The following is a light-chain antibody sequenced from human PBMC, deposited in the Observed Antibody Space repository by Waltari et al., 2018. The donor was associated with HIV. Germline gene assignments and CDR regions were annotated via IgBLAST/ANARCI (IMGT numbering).Light chain of an antibody. J-gene: IGKJ2*01. CDR2: LGS. Sequence: EIVMTQSPLSLPVTPGEPASISCSSSPSLLHNNGNNFLDWYLQKPGQSPQLLIYLGSSRASGVPDRFSGRGSGTDFTLNISRVEAEDVGVYYCMQALQTPPTFGQGTKLEIK. CDR3: MQALQTPPT. CDR1: PSLLHNNGNNF. V-gene: IGKV2-28*01.